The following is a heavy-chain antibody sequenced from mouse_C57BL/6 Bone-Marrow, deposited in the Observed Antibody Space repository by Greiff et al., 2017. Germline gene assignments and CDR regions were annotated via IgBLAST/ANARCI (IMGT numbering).Heavy chain of an antibody. D-gene: IGHD1-1*01. J-gene: IGHJ2*01. Sequence: VKLKQSGAELVRPGASVKLSCTASGFNIKDDYMHWVKQRPEQGLEWIGWIDPENGDTEYASKFQGKATITADTSSNTAYLQLSSLTSEDTAVYYCTTFAPHYCVYYYGRGQGTTLTVSS. V-gene: IGHV14-4*01. CDR2: IDPENGDT. CDR3: TTFAPHYCVYYYG. CDR1: GFNIKDDY.